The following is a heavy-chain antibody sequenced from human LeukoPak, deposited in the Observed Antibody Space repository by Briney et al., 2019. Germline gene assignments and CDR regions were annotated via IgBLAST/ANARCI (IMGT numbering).Heavy chain of an antibody. V-gene: IGHV4-34*01. CDR1: GGSFSGYY. CDR3: ARDFAFDI. J-gene: IGHJ3*02. Sequence: PSETLSLTCAVYGGSFSGYYWSWIRQPPGKGLEWNGEINHSGSTNYNPSLKSRVTISVDTSKNQFSLKLSSVTAADTAVYYCARDFAFDIWGQGTMVTVSS. CDR2: INHSGST.